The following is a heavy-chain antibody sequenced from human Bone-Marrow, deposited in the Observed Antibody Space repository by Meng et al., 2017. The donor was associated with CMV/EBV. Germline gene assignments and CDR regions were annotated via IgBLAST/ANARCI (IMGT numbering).Heavy chain of an antibody. D-gene: IGHD3-22*01. J-gene: IGHJ4*01. V-gene: IGHV3-11*04. CDR1: GFTFSDHY. CDR3: ARVVYYDSSGYNSFDY. Sequence: GGSLRLSCAASGFTFSDHYMDWVRQAPGKGLEWVSYISSSGSTIYYADSVKGRFTISRDNAKNSLYLQMNSLRAEDTAVYYCARVVYYDSSGYNSFDYWGQGNRVTVYS. CDR2: ISSSGSTI.